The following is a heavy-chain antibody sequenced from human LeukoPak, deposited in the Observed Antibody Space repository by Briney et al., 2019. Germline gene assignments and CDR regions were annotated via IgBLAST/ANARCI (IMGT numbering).Heavy chain of an antibody. CDR2: IYYSGST. Sequence: SETLSLTCTVSGGSISSGSYYWSWIRQPPGKGLEWIGYIYYSGSTNYNPSLKSRVTISIDTSKNQFSLKLNSVTAADTAVYYCARESSGWYGVDYWAQGTLVTVSS. CDR1: GGSISSGSYY. V-gene: IGHV4-61*01. D-gene: IGHD6-19*01. J-gene: IGHJ4*02. CDR3: ARESSGWYGVDY.